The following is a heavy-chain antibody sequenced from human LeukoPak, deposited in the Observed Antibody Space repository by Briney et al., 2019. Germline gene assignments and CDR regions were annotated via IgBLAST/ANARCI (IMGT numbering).Heavy chain of an antibody. Sequence: SETLSLTCTVSGDSVSSGNYYLSWIRQPPGKGLDWITYMSPSGTTKYNPSLKSRVTTSVDTSKNQFSLKLSSVTAADTAVYYCARAEDFWSGYQDWGQGTLVTVSS. CDR3: ARAEDFWSGYQD. J-gene: IGHJ4*02. V-gene: IGHV4-61*01. CDR2: MSPSGTT. D-gene: IGHD3-3*01. CDR1: GDSVSSGNYY.